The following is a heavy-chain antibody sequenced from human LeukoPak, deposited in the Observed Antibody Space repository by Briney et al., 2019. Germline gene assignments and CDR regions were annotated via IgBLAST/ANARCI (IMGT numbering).Heavy chain of an antibody. CDR2: ISWNSGSI. Sequence: GGSLRLSCAASGFTFDDYAMHWVRQAPGKGLEWVSGISWNSGSIGYADSVKGRFTISRDNAKNSLYLQMNSLRAEDTALYYCAKLPEDIVVVPAAMGAFDIWGQGTMVTVSS. CDR1: GFTFDDYA. J-gene: IGHJ3*02. CDR3: AKLPEDIVVVPAAMGAFDI. D-gene: IGHD2-2*01. V-gene: IGHV3-9*01.